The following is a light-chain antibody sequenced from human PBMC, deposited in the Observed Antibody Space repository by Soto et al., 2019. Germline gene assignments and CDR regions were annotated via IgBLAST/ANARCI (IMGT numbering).Light chain of an antibody. CDR1: SSDVGGYNY. J-gene: IGLJ1*01. CDR3: SSYAGSNNLYV. V-gene: IGLV2-8*01. Sequence: QSVLTQPPSASGSPGQSVTISCTGTSSDVGGYNYVSWYQQHPGKAPKLMIYEVSKRPSGVPDRFSGSKSGNTASLTVSGRQAEDEADYYCSSYAGSNNLYVFGTGTKVTVL. CDR2: EVS.